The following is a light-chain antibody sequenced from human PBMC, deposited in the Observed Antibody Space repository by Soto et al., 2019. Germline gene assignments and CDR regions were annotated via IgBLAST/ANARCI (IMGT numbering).Light chain of an antibody. CDR2: GAS. CDR1: QSVSSN. V-gene: IGKV3-15*01. Sequence: EIVMTQSPATLSVSPGERATLSCRASQSVSSNLAWYQQKPGQAPRLLIYGASTRATGIPARFSGSGSGTEFTLTISSLQSEDFAVYYCQQYNKWPQLTFRGRTK. J-gene: IGKJ4*01. CDR3: QQYNKWPQLT.